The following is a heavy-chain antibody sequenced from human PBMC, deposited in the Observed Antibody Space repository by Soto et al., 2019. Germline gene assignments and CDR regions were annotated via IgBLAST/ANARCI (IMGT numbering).Heavy chain of an antibody. J-gene: IGHJ6*02. V-gene: IGHV4-31*01. CDR3: ARDVPPGRGSPNFYYYGMDV. CDR2: IYYSGST. D-gene: IGHD5-12*01. CDR1: GGSISSGDYY. Sequence: QVQLQESGPGLVKPSQTLSLTCTVSGGSISSGDYYWSWIRQHPGKGLEWIGYIYYSGSTYYNPSLKSLVTISVDTSKNQFSLKLCSVTAADTAVYYCARDVPPGRGSPNFYYYGMDVWGQGATVTVSS.